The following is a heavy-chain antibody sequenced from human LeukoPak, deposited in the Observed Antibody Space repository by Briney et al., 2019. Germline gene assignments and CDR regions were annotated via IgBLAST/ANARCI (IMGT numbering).Heavy chain of an antibody. CDR2: IYYSGST. Sequence: PSETLSLTCTVSGGSISSYYWRWIRQPPGKGLEWIGYIYYSGSTNYNPSLKSRVTISVDTSKNQFSLKLSSVTAADTAVYYCASSSPAPFDYWGQGTLVTVSS. CDR3: ASSSPAPFDY. CDR1: GGSISSYY. V-gene: IGHV4-59*01. J-gene: IGHJ4*02.